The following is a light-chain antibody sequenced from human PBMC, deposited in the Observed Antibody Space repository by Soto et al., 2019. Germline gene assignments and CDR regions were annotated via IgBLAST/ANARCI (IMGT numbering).Light chain of an antibody. J-gene: IGKJ4*01. CDR2: GAS. V-gene: IGKV3-20*01. CDR3: QQYGSSLT. Sequence: EIVLTQSPGTLSLSPGERATLSCRASQSVSSSYLAWYQQKPGQAPRLLIYGASSRATGIPDRFSGSGSGTEFTLTISSLQPDDFATYYCQQYGSSLTCGGGTKGDIK. CDR1: QSVSSSY.